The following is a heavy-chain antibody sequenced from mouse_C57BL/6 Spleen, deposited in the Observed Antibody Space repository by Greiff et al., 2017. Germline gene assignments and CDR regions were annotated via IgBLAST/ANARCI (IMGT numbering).Heavy chain of an antibody. CDR1: GYAFTNYL. Sequence: VQLQQSGAELVRPGPSVKVSCKASGYAFTNYLVEWVKQRPGQGLEWIGVINPGSGGTNYNEKFKGKATLTADKSSSTAYMQLSSLTSEESAVYFCARSNYYGPWGQGTSVTVSS. CDR3: ARSNYYGP. V-gene: IGHV1-54*01. CDR2: INPGSGGT. J-gene: IGHJ4*01. D-gene: IGHD1-1*01.